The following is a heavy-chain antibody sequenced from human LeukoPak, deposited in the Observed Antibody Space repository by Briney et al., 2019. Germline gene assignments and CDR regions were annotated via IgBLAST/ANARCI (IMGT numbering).Heavy chain of an antibody. CDR2: IYAGGNT. CDR3: ARNGGGLYFDY. V-gene: IGHV3-53*01. J-gene: IGHJ4*02. CDR1: DFTVSGNY. Sequence: GSLRLPCAASDFTVSGNYMSWVRQAPGKGLEWVSIIYAGGNTYYADSVKGRFTISRDNSENTLYLQMNSLRADDTAVYYCARNGGGLYFDYWGQGTLVTVSS. D-gene: IGHD3-16*01.